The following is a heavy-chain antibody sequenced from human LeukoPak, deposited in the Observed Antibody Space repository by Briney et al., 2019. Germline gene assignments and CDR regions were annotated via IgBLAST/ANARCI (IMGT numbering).Heavy chain of an antibody. CDR1: GFTFSSYA. D-gene: IGHD5-24*01. CDR3: ARDPLGDGYNFDY. CDR2: ISYDGSNK. Sequence: PGGSLRLSCAASGFTFSSYAMHWVRQAPGKGLEWVAVISYDGSNKYYADSVKGRFTISRDNSKNTLYLQMNSLRAEGTAVYYCARDPLGDGYNFDYWGQGTLVTVSS. V-gene: IGHV3-30-3*01. J-gene: IGHJ4*02.